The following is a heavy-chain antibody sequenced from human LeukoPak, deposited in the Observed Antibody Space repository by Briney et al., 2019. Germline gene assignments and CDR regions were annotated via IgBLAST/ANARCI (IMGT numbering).Heavy chain of an antibody. CDR1: GYTFTSYW. CDR2: INPRDSDT. J-gene: IGHJ4*02. V-gene: IGHV5-51*01. CDR3: ARQSVDGRYTFDY. D-gene: IGHD3-16*02. Sequence: GESLKIPCQVSGYTFTSYWIGWVRQMPGKGLEWMGIINPRDSDTKYSPSFQGQVTISVDKSISTAYLQWSSLKASDTAMYYCARQSVDGRYTFDYWGQGTLVTVSS.